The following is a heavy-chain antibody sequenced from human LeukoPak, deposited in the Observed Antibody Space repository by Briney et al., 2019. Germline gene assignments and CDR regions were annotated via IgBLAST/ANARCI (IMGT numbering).Heavy chain of an antibody. CDR3: AKDLRYSSPLY. J-gene: IGHJ4*02. CDR2: ISSSSSYI. Sequence: GGSLRLSCAASGFTFSSYSMNWVRQAPGKGLEWVSSISSSSSYIYYADSVKGRFTISRDNSKNTLYLQMNSLRAEDTAVYYCAKDLRYSSPLYWGQGTLVTVSS. V-gene: IGHV3-21*01. CDR1: GFTFSSYS. D-gene: IGHD6-13*01.